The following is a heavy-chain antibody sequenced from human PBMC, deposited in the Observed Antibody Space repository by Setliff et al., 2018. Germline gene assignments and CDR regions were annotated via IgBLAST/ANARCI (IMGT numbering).Heavy chain of an antibody. D-gene: IGHD3-3*01. V-gene: IGHV4-4*02. CDR3: ARRVDYDFWSGHTDY. CDR1: GGSISSSNW. J-gene: IGHJ4*02. Sequence: PSETLSLTCAVSGGSISSSNWWSWVRQPPGKGLEWIGEIYHSGSTNYNPSLKSRVTISVDKSKDQFSLKLSSVTAAGTAVYYRARRVDYDFWSGHTDYWGQGTLVTVLL. CDR2: IYHSGST.